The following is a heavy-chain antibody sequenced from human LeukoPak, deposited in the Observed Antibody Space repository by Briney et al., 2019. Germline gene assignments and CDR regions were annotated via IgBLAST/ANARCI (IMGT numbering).Heavy chain of an antibody. D-gene: IGHD6-19*01. CDR3: ANLGDSSGSLIWPDYYYYYGMDV. J-gene: IGHJ6*02. Sequence: GGSLRLSCAASGFAFSSYAMSWVRQAPGKGLEWVSAISGSGGSTYYADSVKGRFTISRDNSKNTLYLQMNSLRAEDTAVYYCANLGDSSGSLIWPDYYYYYGMDVWGQGTTVTVSS. V-gene: IGHV3-23*01. CDR2: ISGSGGST. CDR1: GFAFSSYA.